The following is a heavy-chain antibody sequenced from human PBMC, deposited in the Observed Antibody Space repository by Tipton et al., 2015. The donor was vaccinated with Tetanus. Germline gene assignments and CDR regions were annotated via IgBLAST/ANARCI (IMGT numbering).Heavy chain of an antibody. CDR3: ARHSSGYFTFFDY. D-gene: IGHD3-22*01. CDR1: GGSITSGSYY. V-gene: IGHV4-39*01. Sequence: TLSLTCTVSGGSITSGSYYWGWIRQPPGKGLEWIGSIYFSGDTYSNPSLKSRATISVDTSRDQFSLRLSSVTAADTAVYYCARHSSGYFTFFDYWGQGTLVTASS. CDR2: IYFSGDT. J-gene: IGHJ4*02.